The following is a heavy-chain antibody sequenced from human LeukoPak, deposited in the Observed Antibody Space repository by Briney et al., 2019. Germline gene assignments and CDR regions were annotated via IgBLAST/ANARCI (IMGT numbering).Heavy chain of an antibody. CDR3: ARVSNFWRGFYYYYYMDV. V-gene: IGHV3-21*01. CDR2: ISYTSTYI. Sequence: GGSLRLSCAASGFTLSYYAMNWVRQAPGKGLEWVSSISYTSTYIYYADSVKGRFTISRDDAKNSLYLQMNSLRAEDTAVYYCARVSNFWRGFYYYYYMDVWGKGTTVTVSS. CDR1: GFTLSYYA. J-gene: IGHJ6*03. D-gene: IGHD3-3*01.